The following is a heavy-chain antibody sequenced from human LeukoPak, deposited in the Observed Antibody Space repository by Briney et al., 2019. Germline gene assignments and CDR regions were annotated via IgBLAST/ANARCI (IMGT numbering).Heavy chain of an antibody. Sequence: ASVKVSCKASGYTFTAYYIHWVRQGPGQGLEWMGWINPNSGGTKYSQKFQGRVTMTRDTSITTAYMELSRLRSDDTAVYYCARDPSSGWSVADYWGQGTLVTVSS. D-gene: IGHD6-19*01. CDR2: INPNSGGT. J-gene: IGHJ4*02. V-gene: IGHV1-2*02. CDR3: ARDPSSGWSVADY. CDR1: GYTFTAYY.